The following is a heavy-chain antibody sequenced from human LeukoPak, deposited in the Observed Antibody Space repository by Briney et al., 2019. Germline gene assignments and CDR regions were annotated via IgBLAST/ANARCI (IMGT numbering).Heavy chain of an antibody. CDR1: GYTFTIYG. Sequence: ASVKVSCKASGYTFTIYGISWVRQAPGQGLEWMGWISAYNGNTNYAQKLQGRVTMTTDTSTSTAYMELRSLRSDDTAVYYCARDHTKLGYCSSTSCYASDYWGQGTLVTVSS. CDR3: ARDHTKLGYCSSTSCYASDY. J-gene: IGHJ4*02. V-gene: IGHV1-18*01. CDR2: ISAYNGNT. D-gene: IGHD2-2*01.